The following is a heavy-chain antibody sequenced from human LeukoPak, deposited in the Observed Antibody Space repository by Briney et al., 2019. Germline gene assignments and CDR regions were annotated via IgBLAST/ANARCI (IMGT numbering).Heavy chain of an antibody. Sequence: GGSLRLSCAASGFTFSSYAMSWVRQAPGKGLEWVSAISGSGGSTYYADSVKGRFTISRDNSKNTLYLQMNSLRAEDTAVYYCAKAYCGGDGPPWDDAFDIWGQGKRVTVSS. CDR1: GFTFSSYA. CDR2: ISGSGGST. J-gene: IGHJ3*02. D-gene: IGHD2-21*01. V-gene: IGHV3-23*01. CDR3: AKAYCGGDGPPWDDAFDI.